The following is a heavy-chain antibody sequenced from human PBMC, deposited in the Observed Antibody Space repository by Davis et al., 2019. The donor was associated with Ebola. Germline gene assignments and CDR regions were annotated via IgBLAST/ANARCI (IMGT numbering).Heavy chain of an antibody. CDR1: GYTFTNYD. D-gene: IGHD6-13*01. Sequence: AASVKVSCKASGYTFTNYDINWVRQATGQGLEWMGWISAYNGNTNYAQKLQGRVTMTTDTSTSTAYMELRSLRSDDTAVYYCARDIRTYSSSWCGDYWGQGTLVTVSS. CDR2: ISAYNGNT. CDR3: ARDIRTYSSSWCGDY. J-gene: IGHJ4*02. V-gene: IGHV1-18*01.